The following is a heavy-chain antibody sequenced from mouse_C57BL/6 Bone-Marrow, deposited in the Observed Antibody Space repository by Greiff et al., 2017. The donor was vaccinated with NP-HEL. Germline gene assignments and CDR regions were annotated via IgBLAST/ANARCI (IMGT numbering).Heavy chain of an antibody. V-gene: IGHV1-55*01. CDR1: GYTFTGYW. J-gene: IGHJ2*01. CDR3: SRRGDYFDY. CDR2: IYPGSGST. Sequence: QVQLQQSGAELVKPGASVKLSCTASGYTFTGYWISWVRQRPGQGLEWIGDIYPGSGSTNYNEKFKSKATLTVDTSSSTDYMHLSSLTTEDSAVYYCSRRGDYFDYWGQGTTVTVSS.